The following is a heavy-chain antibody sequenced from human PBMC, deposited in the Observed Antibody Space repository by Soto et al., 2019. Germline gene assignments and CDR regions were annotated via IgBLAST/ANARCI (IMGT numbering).Heavy chain of an antibody. CDR2: ISAYNGNT. CDR1: GYTFTSYG. CDR3: ARYCSGGRCYSPTPFWDFDY. J-gene: IGHJ4*02. Sequence: QVQLVQSGAEVKKPGASVKVSCKASGYTFTSYGISWVRQAPGQGLEWMGWISAYNGNTNYAQKLQGRVTMTTDTSTSTAYMELRSLRSDDTAVYYCARYCSGGRCYSPTPFWDFDYWGQGTLVTVSS. D-gene: IGHD2-15*01. V-gene: IGHV1-18*01.